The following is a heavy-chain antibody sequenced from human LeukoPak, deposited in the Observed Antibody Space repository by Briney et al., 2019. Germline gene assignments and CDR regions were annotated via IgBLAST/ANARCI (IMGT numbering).Heavy chain of an antibody. D-gene: IGHD3-9*01. CDR3: ARGRLGYYDILTGYYVDY. CDR2: ISSSGSTI. V-gene: IGHV3-11*04. J-gene: IGHJ4*02. CDR1: GFTFSDYY. Sequence: PGGSLRLSCAASGFTFSDYYMSWIRQAPGKGLEWVSYISSSGSTIYYAGSVKGRFTISRDNAKNSLYLQMNSLRAEDTAVYYCARGRLGYYDILTGYYVDYWGQGTLVTVSS.